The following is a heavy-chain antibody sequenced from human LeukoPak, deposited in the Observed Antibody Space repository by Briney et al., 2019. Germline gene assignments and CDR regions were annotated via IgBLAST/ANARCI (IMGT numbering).Heavy chain of an antibody. D-gene: IGHD6-19*01. J-gene: IGHJ4*02. CDR1: GFTFDDYA. CDR3: AKDKIAVAGTGLDY. CDR2: ISWNSGSI. V-gene: IGHV3-9*01. Sequence: PGRSLRLSCAASGFTFDDYAMHWVRQAPGKGLEWVSGISWNSGSIGYADSVKGRFTISRDNSKNTLYLQMNSLRAEDTAVYYCAKDKIAVAGTGLDYWGQGTLVTVSS.